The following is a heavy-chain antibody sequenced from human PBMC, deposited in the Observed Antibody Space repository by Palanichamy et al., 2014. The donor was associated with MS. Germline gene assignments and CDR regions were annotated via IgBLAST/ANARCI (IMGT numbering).Heavy chain of an antibody. V-gene: IGHV3-23*01. CDR1: ETFFGISA. CDR3: AKDARTSEGPWCWFDP. J-gene: IGHJ5*02. CDR2: INHHGDTT. D-gene: IGHD2-15*01. Sequence: EVLLLESGGGLVQPGGSLRLSCIASETFFGISAMTWVRQAPDTGLEWVSTINHHGDTTYYADSVKGRFTISRDNSKNTLYLQMNSLRGEDTAVYYCAKDARTSEGPWCWFDPWGQGTLVTVFS.